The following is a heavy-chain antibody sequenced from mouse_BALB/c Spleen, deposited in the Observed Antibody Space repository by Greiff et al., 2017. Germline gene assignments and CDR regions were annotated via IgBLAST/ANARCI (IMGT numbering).Heavy chain of an antibody. D-gene: IGHD1-2*01. J-gene: IGHJ4*01. CDR2: ISDGGSYT. CDR3: ARGTTATFDYYAMDY. CDR1: GFTFSDYY. V-gene: IGHV5-4*02. Sequence: DVMLVESGGGLVKPGGSLKLSCAASGFTFSDYYMYWVRQTPEKRLEWVATISDGGSYTYYPDSVKGRFTISRDNAKNNLYLQMSSLKSEDTAMYYCARGTTATFDYYAMDYWGQGTSVTVSS.